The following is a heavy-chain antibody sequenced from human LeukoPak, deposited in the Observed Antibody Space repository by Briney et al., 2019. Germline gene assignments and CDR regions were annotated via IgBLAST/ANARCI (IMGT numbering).Heavy chain of an antibody. CDR2: IYSDGTT. Sequence: GGSLRLSCVDPGVSVIIKCKSWVRQAPGRGLEWVSVIYSDGTTYYSDSVKGRFTISRDNSKNTLYLQMNSLRSEDTAVYYCARDGDCSSTSCPNYYYGMDVWGQGTTVTVSS. J-gene: IGHJ6*02. V-gene: IGHV3-53*05. CDR1: GVSVIIKC. CDR3: ARDGDCSSTSCPNYYYGMDV. D-gene: IGHD2-2*01.